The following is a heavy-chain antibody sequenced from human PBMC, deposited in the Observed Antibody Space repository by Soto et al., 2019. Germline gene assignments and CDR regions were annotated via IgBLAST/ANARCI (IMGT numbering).Heavy chain of an antibody. Sequence: QVQLVQSGAEVKKPGASVKVSCKASGYTFTSYGISWVRQAPGQGLEWMGWISAFNGNTNYAQKLQGRVTMTTDTSTSTAYMELRSLRSDDTAVYYCARDYSSGWYLDWFDPWGQGTLVTVSS. CDR1: GYTFTSYG. CDR2: ISAFNGNT. CDR3: ARDYSSGWYLDWFDP. J-gene: IGHJ5*02. D-gene: IGHD6-19*01. V-gene: IGHV1-18*01.